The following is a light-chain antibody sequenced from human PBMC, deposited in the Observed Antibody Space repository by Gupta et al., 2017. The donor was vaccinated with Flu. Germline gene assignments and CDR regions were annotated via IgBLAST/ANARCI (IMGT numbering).Light chain of an antibody. Sequence: DIQMTQSPSTLSASVGDRVTITCRASQSLDNWLAWFQQKPGQAPKLLIWRASNLETGVPSRFSGSGSGAEFTLTISSLQPEDFATYFCQQIHTFPWMFGQGTRVEIE. J-gene: IGKJ1*01. CDR2: RAS. CDR1: QSLDNW. V-gene: IGKV1-5*03. CDR3: QQIHTFPWM.